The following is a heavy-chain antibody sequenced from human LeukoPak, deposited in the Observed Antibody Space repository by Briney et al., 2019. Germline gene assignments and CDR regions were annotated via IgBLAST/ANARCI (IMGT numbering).Heavy chain of an antibody. Sequence: GGSLRLSCAASGFTFDDYGMSWVRQAPGKGLEWVSGINWNGGSTGYADSVKGRFTISRGNAKNSLYLQMNSLRAEDTALYHCARGQPLGEDAFDIWGQGTMVTVSS. CDR2: INWNGGST. CDR3: ARGQPLGEDAFDI. J-gene: IGHJ3*02. D-gene: IGHD3-16*01. V-gene: IGHV3-20*01. CDR1: GFTFDDYG.